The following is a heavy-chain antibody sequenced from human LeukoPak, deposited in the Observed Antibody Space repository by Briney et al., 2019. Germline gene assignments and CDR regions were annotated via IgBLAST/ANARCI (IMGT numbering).Heavy chain of an antibody. CDR1: GYTFTSYD. D-gene: IGHD5-18*01. Sequence: EASVKVSCTASGYTFTSYDINWVRQATGQGLEWMGWMNPNSGNTGYAQKFQGRVTMTRNTSISTAYMELSSLRSEDTAVYYCARLRGDSYGYDYYYYGMDVWGQGTTVTVSS. CDR3: ARLRGDSYGYDYYYYGMDV. V-gene: IGHV1-8*01. J-gene: IGHJ6*02. CDR2: MNPNSGNT.